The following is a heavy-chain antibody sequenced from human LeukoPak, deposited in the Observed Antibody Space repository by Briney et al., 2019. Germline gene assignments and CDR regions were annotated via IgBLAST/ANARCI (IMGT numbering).Heavy chain of an antibody. CDR2: IYYSGTT. D-gene: IGHD3-9*01. V-gene: IGHV4-39*01. Sequence: RPSETLSLTCSVSGGSINSNSHHWDWIRQAPGKGLEWSGNIYYSGTTSYNPSLKSRVTISVDTSKTKFSLRLSSVTAADTAVYYCARRGDILTDYAFDYWGQGTLVTVSS. J-gene: IGHJ4*02. CDR1: GGSINSNSHH. CDR3: ARRGDILTDYAFDY.